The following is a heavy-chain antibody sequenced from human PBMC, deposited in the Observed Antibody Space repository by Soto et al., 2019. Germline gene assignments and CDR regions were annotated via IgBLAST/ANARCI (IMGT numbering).Heavy chain of an antibody. CDR1: GYTFTAYY. CDR2: INPNTGGT. CDR3: ARQLAYCGGDCYTEPIDY. V-gene: IGHV1-2*02. J-gene: IGHJ4*02. D-gene: IGHD2-21*02. Sequence: GASVKVSCKASGYTFTAYYIHWLRQAPGQGLEWMGWINPNTGGTNYAQRFQGRVTMTRDTSISTAYMELSRLTSDDTALYYCARQLAYCGGDCYTEPIDYWGQGPLVTVSS.